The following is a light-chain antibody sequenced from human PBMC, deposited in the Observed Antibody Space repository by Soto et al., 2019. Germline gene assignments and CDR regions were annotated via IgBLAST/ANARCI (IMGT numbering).Light chain of an antibody. Sequence: EIVLTQSPATLSVSPGERATLSCRASQSVNSNLAWYQQKPGQAPRLLIYAASTGATGIPARFSGSGSGTEFTLTISSLQSEDFAIYYCQQYNNWPQTFGQGTKVDIK. CDR1: QSVNSN. CDR2: AAS. J-gene: IGKJ1*01. V-gene: IGKV3-15*01. CDR3: QQYNNWPQT.